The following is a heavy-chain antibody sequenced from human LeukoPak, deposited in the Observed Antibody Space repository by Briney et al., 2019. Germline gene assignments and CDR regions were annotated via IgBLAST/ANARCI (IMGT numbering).Heavy chain of an antibody. J-gene: IGHJ5*01. CDR2: INSDGYSI. Sequence: GGSLRLSCAASRXTFSGYWVHWVRQAPGKGLVWVSRINSDGYSITYADSVKGRFTISRDNAKNTLYLQMNSLIAEDTAVYFCTRAGYSSGFDSWGQGTLVTVSS. CDR1: RXTFSGYW. D-gene: IGHD6-19*01. V-gene: IGHV3-74*03. CDR3: TRAGYSSGFDS.